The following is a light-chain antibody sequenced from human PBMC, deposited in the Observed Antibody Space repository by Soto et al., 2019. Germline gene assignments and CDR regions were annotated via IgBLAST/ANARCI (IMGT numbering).Light chain of an antibody. V-gene: IGKV1-5*03. CDR2: TAS. J-gene: IGKJ1*01. Sequence: DIQMTQSPSTLSGSVGDRVTITCRASQTISSWLAWYQQKPGKAPKRLIYTASTLKSGVPSRFSGSGSGTEFTLTISSLQPDDFATYYCQHYNSYSEAFGQGTKVDIK. CDR1: QTISSW. CDR3: QHYNSYSEA.